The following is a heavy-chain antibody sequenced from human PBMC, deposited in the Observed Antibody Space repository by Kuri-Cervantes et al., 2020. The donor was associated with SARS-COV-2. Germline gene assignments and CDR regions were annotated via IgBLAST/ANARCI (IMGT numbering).Heavy chain of an antibody. V-gene: IGHV5-51*01. CDR3: ARRAYGEQVDYYYMDV. CDR2: IYPGDSDT. D-gene: IGHD4-17*01. CDR1: GYSFTTYW. J-gene: IGHJ6*03. Sequence: GGSLRLSCKGSGYSFTTYWIGWVRQMPGKGLEWMGIIYPGDSDTRYSPSFQGQVTISADKSIGAAFLQWSSLKASDTAIYYCARRAYGEQVDYYYMDVWGKGTTVTVSS.